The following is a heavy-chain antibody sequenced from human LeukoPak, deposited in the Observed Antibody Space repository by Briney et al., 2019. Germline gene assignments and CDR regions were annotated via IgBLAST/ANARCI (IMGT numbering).Heavy chain of an antibody. V-gene: IGHV3-11*04. Sequence: GGSLRLSCAASGFTFSDYYMSWIRQAPGKGLEWVSYISSSGSTIYYADSVKGRFTISRDNSKNTLYLQMNSLRAEDTAVYYCASDWVRGGRRGNSRSIFDYWGQGTLVTVSS. CDR2: ISSSGSTI. CDR1: GFTFSDYY. CDR3: ASDWVRGGRRGNSRSIFDY. J-gene: IGHJ4*02. D-gene: IGHD4-23*01.